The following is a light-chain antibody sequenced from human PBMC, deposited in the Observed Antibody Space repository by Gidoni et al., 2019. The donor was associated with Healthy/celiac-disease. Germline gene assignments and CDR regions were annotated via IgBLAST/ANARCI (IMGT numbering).Light chain of an antibody. CDR2: GAS. J-gene: IGKJ1*01. Sequence: ELVMTPSPATLSVSPGERATLSCRASQSVSSNLAWYQQKPGQAPRLLIYGASTRATGIPARFSGSGSGTEFTLTISSLQSEDFAVYYCQQYNNWPRWTFGQGTKVEIK. CDR3: QQYNNWPRWT. V-gene: IGKV3-15*01. CDR1: QSVSSN.